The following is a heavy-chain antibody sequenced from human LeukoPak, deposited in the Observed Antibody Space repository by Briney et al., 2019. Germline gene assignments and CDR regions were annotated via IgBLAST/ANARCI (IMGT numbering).Heavy chain of an antibody. Sequence: SVTVSCTASGGTFSSYAISWVRPAPGQGLEWMGGIIPIFGTANYAQKFQGRVTITADESTSTAYMELSSLRSEDTAVYYCASHFRPPDYGGLYYYYGMDVWGQGTTVTVSS. J-gene: IGHJ6*02. D-gene: IGHD4-23*01. V-gene: IGHV1-69*13. CDR1: GGTFSSYA. CDR2: IIPIFGTA. CDR3: ASHFRPPDYGGLYYYYGMDV.